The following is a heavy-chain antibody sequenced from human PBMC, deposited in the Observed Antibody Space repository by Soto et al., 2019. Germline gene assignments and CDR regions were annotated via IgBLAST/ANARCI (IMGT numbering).Heavy chain of an antibody. Sequence: GGSLRLSCAASGFTFSSYRMHSVRQAPGKGLEWVAVISYEGSNKYYADSVKGRFTISRDNSKNTLYLQMNSLRAEDTAVYYCAKARGDYYDYYYYGMDVWGQGTTVTVSS. CDR1: GFTFSSYR. D-gene: IGHD4-17*01. CDR3: AKARGDYYDYYYYGMDV. J-gene: IGHJ6*02. V-gene: IGHV3-30*18. CDR2: ISYEGSNK.